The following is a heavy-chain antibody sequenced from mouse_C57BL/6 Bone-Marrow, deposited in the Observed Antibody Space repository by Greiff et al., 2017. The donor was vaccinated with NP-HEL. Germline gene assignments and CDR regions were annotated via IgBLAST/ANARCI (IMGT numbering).Heavy chain of an antibody. Sequence: VQGVESGAELVRPGTSVKMSCKASGYTFTNYWIGWAKQRPGHGLEWIGDIYPGGGYTNYNEKFKGKATLTADKSSSTAYMQFSSLTSEDSAIYYCARRGDYDYYAMDYWGQGTSVTVSS. CDR3: ARRGDYDYYAMDY. CDR2: IYPGGGYT. D-gene: IGHD2-4*01. V-gene: IGHV1-63*01. CDR1: GYTFTNYW. J-gene: IGHJ4*01.